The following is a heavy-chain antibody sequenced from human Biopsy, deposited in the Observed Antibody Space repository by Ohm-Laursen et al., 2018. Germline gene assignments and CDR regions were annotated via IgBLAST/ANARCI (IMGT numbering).Heavy chain of an antibody. Sequence: TQTLTLTCSFSGFSLSARGMCVSWIRQAPGRALEWLARVDWDDYKDYSASLQTKLSISKDTSNDQVVLTVNNVDPADTATYYCARTPILIVSAGLVYRHRRHLQGMDVWGQGIAVTVS. J-gene: IGHJ6*02. CDR3: ARTPILIVSAGLVYRHRRHLQGMDV. D-gene: IGHD6-13*01. V-gene: IGHV2-70*11. CDR1: GFSLSARGMC. CDR2: VDWDDYK.